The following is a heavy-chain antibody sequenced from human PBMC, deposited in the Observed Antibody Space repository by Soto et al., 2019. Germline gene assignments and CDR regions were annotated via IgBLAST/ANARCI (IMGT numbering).Heavy chain of an antibody. CDR3: ARGRMNDYIWGSYRALFDY. CDR1: GYTFTSYD. J-gene: IGHJ4*02. V-gene: IGHV1-8*01. CDR2: MNPNSGNT. D-gene: IGHD3-16*02. Sequence: QVQLVQSGAEVKKPGASVKVSCKASGYTFTSYDINWVRQATGQGLEWMGWMNPNSGNTGYAQKFQGRVTMTRHTAISTAYMELSSLRSEDTAVYYCARGRMNDYIWGSYRALFDYWGQGTLVTVSS.